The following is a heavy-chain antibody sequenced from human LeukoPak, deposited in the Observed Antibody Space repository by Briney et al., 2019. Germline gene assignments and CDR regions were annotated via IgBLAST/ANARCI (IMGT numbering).Heavy chain of an antibody. CDR1: GYTFTGYY. V-gene: IGHV1-2*04. D-gene: IGHD3-22*01. Sequence: ASVKVSCKASGYTFTGYYMHWVRQAPGQGLEWMGWINPNSGGTNYAQKFQGWVTMTRDTSISTAYMELSRLRSDDTAVYYCARDYGRSGYYLGMDVWGQGTTVTVSS. J-gene: IGHJ6*02. CDR3: ARDYGRSGYYLGMDV. CDR2: INPNSGGT.